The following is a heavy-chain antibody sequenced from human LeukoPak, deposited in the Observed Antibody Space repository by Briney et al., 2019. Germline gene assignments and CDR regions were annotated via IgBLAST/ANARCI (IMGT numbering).Heavy chain of an antibody. D-gene: IGHD2-15*01. J-gene: IGHJ6*02. V-gene: IGHV1-69*13. CDR2: IIPIFGTA. Sequence: ASVKVSCKASGGTFSSYAVSWVRQAPGQGLEWMGGIIPIFGTANYAQKFQGRVTITADESTSTAYMELSSLRSEDTAVYYCARAEGCSGGSCYGSLEMDVWGQGTKVTVSS. CDR3: ARAEGCSGGSCYGSLEMDV. CDR1: GGTFSSYA.